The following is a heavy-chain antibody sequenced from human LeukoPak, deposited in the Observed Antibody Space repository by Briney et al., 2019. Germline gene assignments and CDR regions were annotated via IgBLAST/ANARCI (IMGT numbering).Heavy chain of an antibody. D-gene: IGHD2-21*01. CDR3: ARDSRPFAGDDAFDI. Sequence: PGRSLRLSCAASGFTFSSYGMHWVRQAPGKGLEWVAVIWYDGSNKYYADSVKGRFTISRDNSKNTLYLQMNSLRAEDTAVYYCARDSRPFAGDDAFDIWGQGTIVTVSS. CDR2: IWYDGSNK. V-gene: IGHV3-33*01. J-gene: IGHJ3*02. CDR1: GFTFSSYG.